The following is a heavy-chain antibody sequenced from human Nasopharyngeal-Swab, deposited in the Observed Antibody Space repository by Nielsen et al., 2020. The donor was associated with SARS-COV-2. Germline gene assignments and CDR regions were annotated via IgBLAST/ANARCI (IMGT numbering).Heavy chain of an antibody. V-gene: IGHV3-73*01. CDR3: TRLSLYGSGPYYYYYGMDV. CDR2: IRSKANSYAT. D-gene: IGHD3-10*01. Sequence: GESLKISCAASGFTFSGSAMHWVRQASGKGLEWVGRIRSKANSYATAYAASVKGRFTISRDDSKNTAYLQVNSLKTEDTAVYYCTRLSLYGSGPYYYYYGMDVWGQGTTVTVSS. CDR1: GFTFSGSA. J-gene: IGHJ6*02.